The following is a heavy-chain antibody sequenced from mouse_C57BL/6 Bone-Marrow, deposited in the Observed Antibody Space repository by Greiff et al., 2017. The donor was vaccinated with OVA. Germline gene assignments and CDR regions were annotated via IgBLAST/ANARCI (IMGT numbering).Heavy chain of an antibody. D-gene: IGHD2-3*01. CDR2: LHPSDSDT. CDR3: APHDGYLAY. J-gene: IGHJ3*01. Sequence: QVQLQQPGAELVKPGASVKVSCKASGYTFTSYWMHWVQQRPGQGLEWIGRLHPSDSDTNYNQKFKGKATLTVDKSSSTAYMQLSSLTSEDSAVYYCAPHDGYLAYWGQGTLVTVSA. V-gene: IGHV1-74*01. CDR1: GYTFTSYW.